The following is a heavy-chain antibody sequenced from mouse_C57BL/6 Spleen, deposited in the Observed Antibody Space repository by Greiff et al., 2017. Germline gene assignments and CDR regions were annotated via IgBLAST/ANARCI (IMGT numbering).Heavy chain of an antibody. J-gene: IGHJ4*01. CDR1: GFAFSSYA. CDR2: ISDGGSYT. Sequence: DVHLVESGGGLVKPGGSLKLSCAASGFAFSSYAMSWVRQTPEKRLEWVATISDGGSYTYYPDNVKGRFTISRDNAKNNLYLQMSHLKSEDTAMYYCARGGLRHAMDYWGQGTSVTVS. V-gene: IGHV5-4*01. CDR3: ARGGLRHAMDY. D-gene: IGHD2-4*01.